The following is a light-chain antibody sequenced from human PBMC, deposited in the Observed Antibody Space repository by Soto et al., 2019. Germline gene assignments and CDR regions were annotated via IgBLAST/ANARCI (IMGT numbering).Light chain of an antibody. Sequence: QSVVTQPASVSGSPGQSITISCTGTSSDVGGYNYVSWYQQHPGKAPKLMIYEVSNRPSGVSNRFSGSKSGNTASLTISGLQAEDAADYYCSSYTSSSTPYVFGTGTKVTVL. J-gene: IGLJ1*01. CDR3: SSYTSSSTPYV. V-gene: IGLV2-14*01. CDR1: SSDVGGYNY. CDR2: EVS.